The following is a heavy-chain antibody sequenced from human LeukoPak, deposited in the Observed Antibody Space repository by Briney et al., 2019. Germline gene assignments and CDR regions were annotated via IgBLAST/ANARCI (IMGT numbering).Heavy chain of an antibody. Sequence: GGSLRLSCAASGFTFSSYWMSWVRQAPGKGLEWVANIKQDGSEKYYVDSVKGRFTISRDNAKNTLYLQMNSLRAEDTAVYYCAKDSDSGSSDYWGQGTPVTVSS. V-gene: IGHV3-7*03. CDR3: AKDSDSGSSDY. D-gene: IGHD1-26*01. CDR2: IKQDGSEK. J-gene: IGHJ4*02. CDR1: GFTFSSYW.